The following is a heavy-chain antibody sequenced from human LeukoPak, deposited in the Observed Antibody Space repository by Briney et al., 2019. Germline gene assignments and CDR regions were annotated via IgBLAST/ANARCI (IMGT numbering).Heavy chain of an antibody. J-gene: IGHJ5*02. D-gene: IGHD3-10*01. Sequence: PRASVKVSCKASGYTFTSYAMHWVRQAPGQRLEWMGWINAGNGSTKYSQKFQGRVTITRDTSASTAYMELSSLRSEDTAVYYCARDWGPIMVRGVIMIQNWFDPWGQGTLVTVSS. CDR2: INAGNGST. V-gene: IGHV1-3*01. CDR1: GYTFTSYA. CDR3: ARDWGPIMVRGVIMIQNWFDP.